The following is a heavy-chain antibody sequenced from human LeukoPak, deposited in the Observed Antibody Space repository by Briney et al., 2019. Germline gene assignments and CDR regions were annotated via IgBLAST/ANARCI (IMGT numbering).Heavy chain of an antibody. CDR3: ARGAASYYGSGSPRHYYYGMDV. CDR1: GGSISSYY. J-gene: IGHJ6*02. V-gene: IGHV4-59*01. D-gene: IGHD3-10*01. Sequence: SETLSLACTVSGGSISSYYWSWIRQPPGKGLEWIGYIYYSGSTNYNPSLKSRVTISVDTSKNQFSLKLSSVTAADTAVYHCARGAASYYGSGSPRHYYYGMDVWGQGTTVTVSS. CDR2: IYYSGST.